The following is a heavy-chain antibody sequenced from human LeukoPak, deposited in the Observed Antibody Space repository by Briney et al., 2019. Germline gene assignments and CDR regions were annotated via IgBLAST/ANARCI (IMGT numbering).Heavy chain of an antibody. J-gene: IGHJ4*02. D-gene: IGHD4-17*01. Sequence: GGSLRLSCAASGFTFSSYSMNWVRQAPGKGLEWVGRITNRTDGGAADYAAPVKGRFIISTDDSKNTLYLQMNSLKTEDTALYYCSTRYGDFWGQGTLVTVSS. CDR1: GFTFSSYS. CDR2: ITNRTDGGAA. CDR3: STRYGDF. V-gene: IGHV3-15*01.